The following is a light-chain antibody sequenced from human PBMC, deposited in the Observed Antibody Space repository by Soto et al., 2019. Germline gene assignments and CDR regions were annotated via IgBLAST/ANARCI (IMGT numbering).Light chain of an antibody. CDR3: QQLNSYPQIT. CDR1: QGINSY. V-gene: IGKV1-9*01. Sequence: DIQLTQSPSFLSASVGDRVTITCRASQGINSYLAWYQQEPGKAPKLLLYAASTLQSGVPSRFSGSGSGTEFTLTISSLQPEDFATYYCQQLNSYPQITFGQGTRLEIK. J-gene: IGKJ5*01. CDR2: AAS.